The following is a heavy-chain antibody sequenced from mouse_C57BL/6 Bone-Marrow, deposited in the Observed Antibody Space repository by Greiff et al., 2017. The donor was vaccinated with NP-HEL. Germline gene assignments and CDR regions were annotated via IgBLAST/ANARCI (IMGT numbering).Heavy chain of an antibody. D-gene: IGHD1-1*01. CDR1: GYTFTSYG. J-gene: IGHJ3*01. CDR2: IYSGNGYT. CDR3: ARPHYYGSSWFAY. Sequence: EVMLVESGAELVRPGSSVKMSCKTSGYTFTSYGINWVKQRPGQGLEWIGYIYSGNGYTEYNEKFKGKATLTSDTSSSTAYMQLSSLTSEDSAIYFCARPHYYGSSWFAYWGQGTLVTVSA. V-gene: IGHV1-58*01.